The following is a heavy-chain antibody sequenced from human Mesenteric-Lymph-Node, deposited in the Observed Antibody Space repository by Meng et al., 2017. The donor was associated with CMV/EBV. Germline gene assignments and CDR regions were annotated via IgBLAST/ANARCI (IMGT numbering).Heavy chain of an antibody. J-gene: IGHJ4*02. D-gene: IGHD5-18*01. CDR2: IAPFLGYT. CDR3: ATGEGYSNVH. Sequence: SCKASGGTLSSYTIDWVRQAPGQGLQWMGGIAPFLGYTEYGPRFQGRVTITADKSTGTAYMELRRLTSDDTAMYYCATGEGYSNVHWGQGTLVTVSS. CDR1: GGTLSSYT. V-gene: IGHV1-69*02.